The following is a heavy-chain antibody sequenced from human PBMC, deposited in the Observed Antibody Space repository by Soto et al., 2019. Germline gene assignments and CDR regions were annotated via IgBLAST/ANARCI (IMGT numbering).Heavy chain of an antibody. V-gene: IGHV1-18*04. Sequence: ASVKVSCKASGYTFTSYGISWVRQAPGQGLEWMGWISAYNGNTNYAQKLQGRVTMTTDTSTSTAYMELRSLRSDDTAVYYCARDRHYYASSGSSTGDAFDIWGQGTMVTVSS. D-gene: IGHD3-22*01. CDR1: GYTFTSYG. CDR3: ARDRHYYASSGSSTGDAFDI. CDR2: ISAYNGNT. J-gene: IGHJ3*02.